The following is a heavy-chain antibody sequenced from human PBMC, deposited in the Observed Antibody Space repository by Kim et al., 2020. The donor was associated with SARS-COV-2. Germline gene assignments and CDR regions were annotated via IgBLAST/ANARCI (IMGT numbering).Heavy chain of an antibody. V-gene: IGHV3-23*01. CDR3: ARQRGYDFDM. CDR1: GFTFSSYA. J-gene: IGHJ3*02. Sequence: GGSLRLSCAASGFTFSSYAMSWVRQAPGKGLEWVSSVTGTGSKTYYADSVRGQFTISRDNSKNALYVQMNSLRAEDTALYYCARQRGYDFDMWGQGTMVT. CDR2: VTGTGSKT. D-gene: IGHD1-1*01.